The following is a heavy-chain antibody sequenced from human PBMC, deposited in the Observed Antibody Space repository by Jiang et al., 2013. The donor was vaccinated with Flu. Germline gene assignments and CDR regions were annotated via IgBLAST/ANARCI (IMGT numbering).Heavy chain of an antibody. CDR2: IRSKAYGGTT. Sequence: VQLLESGGGLVQPGRSLRLSCTGSGFTFDDYALSWVRQAPGKGLEWVGFIRSKAYGGTTEYAASVKGRFTISRDDSKRIAYLQMNSLKTEDTAVYYCSRDQSSRLLWFGSPLEYWGQGILVTVSS. CDR3: SRDQSSRLLWFGSPLEY. V-gene: IGHV3-49*04. J-gene: IGHJ4*02. D-gene: IGHD3-10*01. CDR1: GFTFDDYA.